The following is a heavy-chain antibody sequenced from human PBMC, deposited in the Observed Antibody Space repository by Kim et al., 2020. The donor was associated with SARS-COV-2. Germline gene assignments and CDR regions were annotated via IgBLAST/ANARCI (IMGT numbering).Heavy chain of an antibody. CDR3: AKESTVITRRAYYYDGMDV. V-gene: IGHV3-9*01. Sequence: GGSLRLSCAASGFTFDDYAMHWVRQAPGKGLEWVSGISWNSVSIGYADSVKGRFTISRDNAKNSLYLQMNSLRAEDTALYYCAKESTVITRRAYYYDGMDVWGQGSTVTVSS. CDR1: GFTFDDYA. J-gene: IGHJ6*02. D-gene: IGHD4-4*01. CDR2: ISWNSVSI.